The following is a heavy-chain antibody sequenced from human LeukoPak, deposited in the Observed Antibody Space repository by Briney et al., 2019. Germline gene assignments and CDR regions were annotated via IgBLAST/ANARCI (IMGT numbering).Heavy chain of an antibody. CDR3: ARDVRSGYYQSV. D-gene: IGHD3-22*01. J-gene: IGHJ3*01. V-gene: IGHV3-23*01. CDR1: GFTFSNYV. CDR2: ISGSGDST. Sequence: PGGSLRLSCAAPGFTFSNYVMSWVRQAPGKGLEWVSGISGSGDSTYYADSVKGRFTISRDNAKNSLYLQMNSLRAEDTAVYYCARDVRSGYYQSVWGQGTMVTVSS.